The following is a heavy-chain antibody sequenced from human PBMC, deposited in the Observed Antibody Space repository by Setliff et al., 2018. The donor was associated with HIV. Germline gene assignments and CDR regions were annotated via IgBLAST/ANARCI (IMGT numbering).Heavy chain of an antibody. V-gene: IGHV3-33*01. CDR2: IYYDGSST. J-gene: IGHJ2*01. CDR3: ARDGSGFIPAYWYFDV. Sequence: LSLSCAASVFTFSHYAMHWVRQAPGEGLEWVAVIYYDGSSTLYEDSVKGRFTISRDNSKNTLYLQVNSLRVEDTAVYYCARDGSGFIPAYWYFDVWGRGTLVTVSS. D-gene: IGHD3-22*01. CDR1: VFTFSHYA.